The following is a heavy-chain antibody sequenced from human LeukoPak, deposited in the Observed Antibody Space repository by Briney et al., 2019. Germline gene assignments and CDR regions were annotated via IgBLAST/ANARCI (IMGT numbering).Heavy chain of an antibody. CDR1: GGSISSYY. CDR2: IYYSGST. V-gene: IGHV4-59*08. J-gene: IGHJ4*02. Sequence: SETLYLTCTVSGGSISSYYWSWIRQPPGKGLEWIGYIYYSGSTNYNPSLKSRVTISVDTSKNQFSLKLSSVTAADTAVYYCARHGKGSNSIKYYFDYWGQGTLVTVSS. CDR3: ARHGKGSNSIKYYFDY. D-gene: IGHD6-13*01.